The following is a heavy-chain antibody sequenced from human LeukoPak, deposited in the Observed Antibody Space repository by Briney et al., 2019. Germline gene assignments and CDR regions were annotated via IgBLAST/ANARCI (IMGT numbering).Heavy chain of an antibody. J-gene: IGHJ6*02. V-gene: IGHV4-59*06. Sequence: SETLSLTCTVSGGSISSYYWSWIRQPPGKGLEWIGYIYYSGSTYYNPSLKSRVTISVDTSKNQFSLKLSSVTAADTAVYYCARYYDIDYYYGMDVWGQGTTVTVSS. D-gene: IGHD3-3*01. CDR2: IYYSGST. CDR3: ARYYDIDYYYGMDV. CDR1: GGSISSYY.